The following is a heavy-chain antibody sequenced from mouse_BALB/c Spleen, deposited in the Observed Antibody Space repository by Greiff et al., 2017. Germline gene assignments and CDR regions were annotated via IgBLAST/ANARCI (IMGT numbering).Heavy chain of an antibody. CDR3: TRRADYRCADYAMDY. J-gene: IGHJ4*01. CDR2: INPSDGGT. D-gene: IGHD2-14*01. Sequence: QVQLQQSGAELVKPGASVKLSCKASGYTFTSYYMYWVKQRPGQGLEWIGEINPSDGGTNYNEKFKSKATLTLDKSSSTAYMQLSSLTSEDSAVYYGTRRADYRCADYAMDYWGQGTSVTVSA. CDR1: GYTFTSYY. V-gene: IGHV1-53*01.